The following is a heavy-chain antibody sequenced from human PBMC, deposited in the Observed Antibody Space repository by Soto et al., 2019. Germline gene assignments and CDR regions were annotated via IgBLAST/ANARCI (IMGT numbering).Heavy chain of an antibody. J-gene: IGHJ5*02. CDR1: GYIFTRYA. V-gene: IGHV1-3*01. D-gene: IGHD5-12*01. Sequence: QVQLVQSGAEVKKPGASVRVSCKASGYIFTRYAIHWVRQAPGQRLEWMGWLNVGNGDTRYSPKLQGRVTITRDTSASTAYMDLNNLISEDTAVYYCTRDEIVGTAWGQGTLVTVSS. CDR2: LNVGNGDT. CDR3: TRDEIVGTA.